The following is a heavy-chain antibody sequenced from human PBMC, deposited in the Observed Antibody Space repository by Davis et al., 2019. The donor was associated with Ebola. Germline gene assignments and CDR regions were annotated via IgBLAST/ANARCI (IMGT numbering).Heavy chain of an antibody. J-gene: IGHJ4*02. CDR1: GFTFSSYA. CDR2: ISGSGGST. D-gene: IGHD3-22*01. Sequence: GESLKISCAASGFTFSSYAMSWVRQAPGKGLEWVSAISGSGGSTYYADSVKGRFTISRDNSKNTLYLQMNSLRAEDTAVYYCAKASGYYSPFDYWGQGTLVTVSS. V-gene: IGHV3-23*01. CDR3: AKASGYYSPFDY.